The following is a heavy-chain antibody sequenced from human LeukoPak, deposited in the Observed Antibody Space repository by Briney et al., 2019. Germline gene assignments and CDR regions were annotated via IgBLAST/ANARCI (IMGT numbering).Heavy chain of an antibody. V-gene: IGHV4-59*01. Sequence: PSETLSLTCTVSGGSISSYYWSWIRQPPGKGLEWIGYIYYSGSTNYNPSLKSRVTISVDTSKNQFSLKLSSVTAADTAVYYCARHLGVQWLSSYIDYWGQGTLVTVSS. CDR2: IYYSGST. D-gene: IGHD6-19*01. J-gene: IGHJ4*02. CDR3: ARHLGVQWLSSYIDY. CDR1: GGSISSYY.